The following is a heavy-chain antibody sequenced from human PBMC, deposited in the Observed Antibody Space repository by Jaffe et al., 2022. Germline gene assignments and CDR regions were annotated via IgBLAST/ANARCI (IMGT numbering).Heavy chain of an antibody. CDR1: GGTFSSYA. V-gene: IGHV1-69*01. J-gene: IGHJ5*02. D-gene: IGHD2-8*02. CDR3: ARDGQYCTGGVCPGGQYLDWFDP. Sequence: QVQLVQSGAEVKKPGSSVKVSCKASGGTFSSYAISWVRQAPGQGLEWMGGIIPIFGTANYAQKFQGRVTITADESTSTAYMELSSLRSEDTAVYYCARDGQYCTGGVCPGGQYLDWFDPWGQGTLVTVSS. CDR2: IIPIFGTA.